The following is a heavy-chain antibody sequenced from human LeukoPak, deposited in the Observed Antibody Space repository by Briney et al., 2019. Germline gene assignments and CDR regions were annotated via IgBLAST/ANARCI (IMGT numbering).Heavy chain of an antibody. CDR1: GYTFTGYY. J-gene: IGHJ3*02. D-gene: IGHD6-19*01. CDR2: IIPILDVP. Sequence: ASVKVSCKASGYTFTGYYIHWVRQAPGQGLEWMGRIIPILDVPNYAQKFQGRVTITADKSTNTAYMELSSLRSEDTAVYYCAQKEGVAVASAFDIWGQGTMVTVSS. V-gene: IGHV1-69*02. CDR3: AQKEGVAVASAFDI.